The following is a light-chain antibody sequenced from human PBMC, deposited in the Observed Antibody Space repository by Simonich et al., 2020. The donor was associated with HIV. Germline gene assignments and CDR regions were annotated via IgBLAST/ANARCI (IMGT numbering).Light chain of an antibody. CDR3: SSYTSSSTWV. V-gene: IGLV2-14*03. CDR1: SSDVGGYNY. Sequence: QSALTQPASVSGSPGQSVTISCTGTSSDVGGYNYISWYQPHPGKAPKLMIYDFRKRPSGVSNRFSGSKSGNTASLTISGLQAEDEADYYCSSYTSSSTWVFGGGTKLTVL. CDR2: DFR. J-gene: IGLJ2*01.